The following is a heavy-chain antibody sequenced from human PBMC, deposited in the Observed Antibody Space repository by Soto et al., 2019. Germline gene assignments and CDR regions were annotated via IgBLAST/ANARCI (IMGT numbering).Heavy chain of an antibody. Sequence: EVQLVESGGGLVQPGGSLRLSCAASGFTFSSCSMNWVRQAPGKGLEWISHIDSSSTTIYYADSVKGRFTISRDNAKNSLYLQMNTLRDEDTCLSFCARHPPVVKTDPFDVWGQGTMVTVSS. CDR1: GFTFSSCS. J-gene: IGHJ3*01. CDR3: ARHPPVVKTDPFDV. V-gene: IGHV3-48*02. D-gene: IGHD2-21*01. CDR2: IDSSSTTI.